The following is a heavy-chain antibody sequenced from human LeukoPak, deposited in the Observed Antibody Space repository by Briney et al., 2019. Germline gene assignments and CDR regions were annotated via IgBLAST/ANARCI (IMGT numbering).Heavy chain of an antibody. CDR1: GYTFTSYD. J-gene: IGHJ3*02. V-gene: IGHV1-8*01. Sequence: ASVKVSCKASGYTFTSYDINWVRQATGQGLEWMGWMNPNSGNTGYAQKLQGRVTMTRNTSISTAYMELSSLRSEDTAVYYCAVIAAAGTTDAFDIWGQGTMVTVSS. CDR3: AVIAAAGTTDAFDI. D-gene: IGHD6-13*01. CDR2: MNPNSGNT.